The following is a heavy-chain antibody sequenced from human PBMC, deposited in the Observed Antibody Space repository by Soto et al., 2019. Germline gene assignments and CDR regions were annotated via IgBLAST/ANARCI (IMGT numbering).Heavy chain of an antibody. V-gene: IGHV4-31*03. J-gene: IGHJ5*02. CDR2: IYYSGST. D-gene: IGHD6-13*01. CDR3: ARVERAAAKRSFDP. Sequence: PSDTLSLTCTVSGGSISSGGYYWSWIRPHPGKGLEWIGYIYYSGSTYYNPSLKSRVTISVDTSKNQFSLKLSSVTAADTAVYYCARVERAAAKRSFDPWGQGTLVTVSS. CDR1: GGSISSGGYY.